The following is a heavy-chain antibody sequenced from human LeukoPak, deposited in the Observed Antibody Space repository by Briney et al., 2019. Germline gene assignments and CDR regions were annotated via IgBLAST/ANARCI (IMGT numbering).Heavy chain of an antibody. CDR3: ARGPEYCTNGVCFWGYYYYYGMDV. CDR2: IYYSGST. CDR1: GGSISSYY. J-gene: IGHJ6*02. D-gene: IGHD2-8*01. Sequence: PSETLSLTCTVSGGSISSYYWSWIRQPPGKGLEWIGYIYYSGSTNYNPSLKSRVTISVDTSKNQFSLKLSSVTAADTAVYYCARGPEYCTNGVCFWGYYYYYGMDVWGQGTTVTVSS. V-gene: IGHV4-59*08.